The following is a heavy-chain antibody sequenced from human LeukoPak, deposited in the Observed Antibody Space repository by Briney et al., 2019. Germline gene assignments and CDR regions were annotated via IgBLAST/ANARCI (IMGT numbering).Heavy chain of an antibody. Sequence: GGSLRLSCAASGFPFPSYAMTWVPQAPGKGLEWGSTVSGSAGRTDYADSVKGRFSISRDNLKNTLYLQMNGLRAEDTAVYYCAKNRGHCVDGVCHNYYYMDVWGKGATVTVSS. V-gene: IGHV3-23*01. J-gene: IGHJ6*03. CDR3: AKNRGHCVDGVCHNYYYMDV. CDR1: GFPFPSYA. CDR2: VSGSAGRT. D-gene: IGHD2-8*02.